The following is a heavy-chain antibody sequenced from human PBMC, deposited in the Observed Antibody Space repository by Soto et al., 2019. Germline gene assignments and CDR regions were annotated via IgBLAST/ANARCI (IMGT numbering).Heavy chain of an antibody. V-gene: IGHV3-21*02. Sequence: EVQLVESGGGLVKPGGSLRLSCAASGFTFSNYNMNWVRQAPGKGLEWVSSITSDSSYIFYADSVKGRFTISRDNAKTSLFLQMNSLRAEDTAVYYCAGYSGTYRAYWGQGPLVTVSS. CDR2: ITSDSSYI. CDR3: AGYSGTYRAY. D-gene: IGHD1-26*01. J-gene: IGHJ4*02. CDR1: GFTFSNYN.